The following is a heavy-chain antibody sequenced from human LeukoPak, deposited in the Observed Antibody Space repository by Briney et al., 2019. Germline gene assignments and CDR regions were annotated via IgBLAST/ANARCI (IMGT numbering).Heavy chain of an antibody. D-gene: IGHD1/OR15-1a*01. CDR1: GYTFTGYY. CDR3: ARNWNKFKNYYYHYMDV. Sequence: ASVKVSCKASGYTFTGYYMHWVRQAPGQGLEWMGWINPNSGGTNYAQKFQGRVTMTRDTSISTAYMELSRLRSDDTAVYYCARNWNKFKNYYYHYMDVWGKGTTVTVSS. CDR2: INPNSGGT. J-gene: IGHJ6*03. V-gene: IGHV1-2*02.